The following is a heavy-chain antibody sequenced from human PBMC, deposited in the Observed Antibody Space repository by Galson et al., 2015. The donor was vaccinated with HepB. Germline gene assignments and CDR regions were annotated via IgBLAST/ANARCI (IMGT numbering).Heavy chain of an antibody. Sequence: PALVKPTQPLTLTCTFSGFSLSTSGMCVSWLRQPPGKALEWLARIEWDDDKYYSTSLRTRLTISKDTSKNQVVLTMTNMDPVDTATYFCARMIWVEQWLSYGMDVWGQGTTVTVSS. J-gene: IGHJ6*02. V-gene: IGHV2-70*11. D-gene: IGHD6-19*01. CDR1: GFSLSTSGMC. CDR2: IEWDDDK. CDR3: ARMIWVEQWLSYGMDV.